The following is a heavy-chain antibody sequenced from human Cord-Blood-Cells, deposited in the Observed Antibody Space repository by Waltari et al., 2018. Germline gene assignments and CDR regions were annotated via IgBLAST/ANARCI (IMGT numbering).Heavy chain of an antibody. CDR1: GYTLTELS. CDR2: FDPEDGET. V-gene: IGHV1-24*01. Sequence: QVQLVQSGAEVKKPGASVKVSCKVSGYTLTELSMHWVRQAPGKGVEWMGGFDPEDGETIYAQKFQGRVTMTEDTSTDTAYMELSSLRSEDTAVYYCATSLYYDFWSGYYHNWFDPWGQGTLVTVSS. D-gene: IGHD3-3*01. J-gene: IGHJ5*02. CDR3: ATSLYYDFWSGYYHNWFDP.